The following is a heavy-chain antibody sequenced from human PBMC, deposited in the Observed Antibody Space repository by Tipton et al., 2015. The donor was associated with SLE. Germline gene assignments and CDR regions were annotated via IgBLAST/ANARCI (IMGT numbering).Heavy chain of an antibody. CDR3: AKGKPVGYYMDV. J-gene: IGHJ6*03. Sequence: GSLRLSCAASGFTFDDYTMHWVRQAPGKGLEWVSLISWAGGSTYYADSVKGRFTISRDNSKNSLYLQMNSLRTEDTALYYCAKGKPVGYYMDVWGKWTTVTVSS. D-gene: IGHD4-23*01. CDR2: ISWAGGST. CDR1: GFTFDDYT. V-gene: IGHV3-43*01.